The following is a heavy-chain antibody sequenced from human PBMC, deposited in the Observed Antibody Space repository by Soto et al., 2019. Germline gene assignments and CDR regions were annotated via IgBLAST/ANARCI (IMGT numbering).Heavy chain of an antibody. V-gene: IGHV4-4*07. Sequence: SETLSLTCIVSGVSVTSYTWSWVRQPANKGLEWIGRVLSSVSATYNPSLKSRVSISMDTAENRISLKLDSVTAADAGVYFCARDGMTTGDTWGPGTLVTVSS. CDR1: GVSVTSYT. J-gene: IGHJ4*02. CDR2: VLSSVSA. CDR3: ARDGMTTGDT. D-gene: IGHD2-21*02.